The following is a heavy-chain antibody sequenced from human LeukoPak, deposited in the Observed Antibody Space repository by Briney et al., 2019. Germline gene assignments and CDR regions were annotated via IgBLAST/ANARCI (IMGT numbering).Heavy chain of an antibody. J-gene: IGHJ1*01. CDR2: TSGSGDIR. V-gene: IGHV3-23*01. Sequence: PGGSLRLSCAASGFTFKNYAMTWVRQAPGKGLEWVSRTSGSGDIRLYADSVKGRFTISRTNSENRLYLQMNSLRADDSGVYYCANYRSGGGYYSGLEHWGQGTQLTVSS. CDR3: ANYRSGGGYYSGLEH. D-gene: IGHD2-15*01. CDR1: GFTFKNYA.